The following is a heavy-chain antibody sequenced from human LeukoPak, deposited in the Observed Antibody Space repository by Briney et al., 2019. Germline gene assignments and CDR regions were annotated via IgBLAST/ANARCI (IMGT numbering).Heavy chain of an antibody. Sequence: ASVKVSCKASGYTFTGYYMHWVRQAPGQGLEWMGWINPNSGGTNYAQKFQGRVTMTRDTSISTAYMELSRLRSDDTAVYYCARSLGYCGSTSCRLGNYWGQGTLVTVSS. V-gene: IGHV1-2*02. J-gene: IGHJ4*02. CDR1: GYTFTGYY. D-gene: IGHD2-2*01. CDR3: ARSLGYCGSTSCRLGNY. CDR2: INPNSGGT.